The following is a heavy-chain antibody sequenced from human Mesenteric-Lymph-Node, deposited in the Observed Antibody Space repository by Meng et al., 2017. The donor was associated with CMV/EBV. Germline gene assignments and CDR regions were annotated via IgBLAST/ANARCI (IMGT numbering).Heavy chain of an antibody. CDR1: FTSYY. D-gene: IGHD2-2*01. CDR2: INPSGGST. J-gene: IGHJ4*02. V-gene: IGHV1-46*01. Sequence: FTSYYMHWVRQAPGQGLEWMGIINPSGGSTSYAQKFQGRVTMTRDTSTSTVYMELSSLRSEDTAVYYCARDPIVVVPAAMRAGYFDYWGQGTLVTVSS. CDR3: ARDPIVVVPAAMRAGYFDY.